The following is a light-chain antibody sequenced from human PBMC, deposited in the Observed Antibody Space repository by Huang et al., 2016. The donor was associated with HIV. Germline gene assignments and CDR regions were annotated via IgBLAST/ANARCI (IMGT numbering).Light chain of an antibody. CDR3: HQYNNWLLS. V-gene: IGKV3-15*01. CDR2: GSS. Sequence: EIVMTQSPATLSVSPGKRVTLACRANRSVSTNLAWYQQRPGQAPRLLIYGSSTWAPGIPARFSGSGSGTDFSLTISSLQSEDFALYYCHQYNNWLLSFGGGTRVDI. J-gene: IGKJ4*01. CDR1: RSVSTN.